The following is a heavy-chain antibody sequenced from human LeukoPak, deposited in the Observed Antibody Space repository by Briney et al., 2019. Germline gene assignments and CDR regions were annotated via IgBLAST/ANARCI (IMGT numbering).Heavy chain of an antibody. D-gene: IGHD1-14*01. Sequence: ASVKVSCKASGGTFSSYTISWVRQAPGQGLEWMGGIIPNFGTPNYAQKFQGRVTITADKSTSAAYMELSSLRSEDTAVYYCARVLITSANWFDPWGQGTLVTVSS. J-gene: IGHJ5*02. V-gene: IGHV1-69*06. CDR2: IIPNFGTP. CDR3: ARVLITSANWFDP. CDR1: GGTFSSYT.